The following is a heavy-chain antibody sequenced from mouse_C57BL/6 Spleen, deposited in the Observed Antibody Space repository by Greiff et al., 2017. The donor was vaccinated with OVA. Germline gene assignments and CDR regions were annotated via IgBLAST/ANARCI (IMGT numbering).Heavy chain of an antibody. V-gene: IGHV5-16*01. CDR3: ARTVSNYDAMDY. D-gene: IGHD2-5*01. CDR1: GFTFSDYY. J-gene: IGHJ4*01. CDR2: INYDGSST. Sequence: EVKLVESEGGLVQPGSSMKLSCTASGFTFSDYYMAWVRQVPEKGLEWVANINYDGSSTYYLDSLKSRFIISRDNAKNILYLKMSSLKSEDTATYYCARTVSNYDAMDYWGQGTSVTVSS.